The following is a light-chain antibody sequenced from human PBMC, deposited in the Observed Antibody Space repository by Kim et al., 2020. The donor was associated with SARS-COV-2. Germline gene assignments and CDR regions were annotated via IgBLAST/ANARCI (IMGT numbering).Light chain of an antibody. CDR1: KSLVYSDGNSY. CDR3: MQDTHWPFT. CDR2: KVS. Sequence: PAASACRSSKSLVYSDGNSYLNWFHQRPGQAPRRLIYKVSNRDTGVPDRFSGSGSGTDFTLQISRVEAEDVGVYYCMQDTHWPFTFGPGTKVDIK. J-gene: IGKJ3*01. V-gene: IGKV2-30*01.